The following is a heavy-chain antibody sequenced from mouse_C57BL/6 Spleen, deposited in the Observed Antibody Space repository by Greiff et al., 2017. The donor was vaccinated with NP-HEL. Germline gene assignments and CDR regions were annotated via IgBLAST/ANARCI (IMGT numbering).Heavy chain of an antibody. CDR2: ISSGGSYT. CDR1: GFTFSSYG. J-gene: IGHJ1*03. D-gene: IGHD1-1*01. V-gene: IGHV5-6*02. Sequence: EVMLVESGGDLVKPGGSLKLSCAASGFTFSSYGMSWVRQTPDKRLEWVATISSGGSYTYYPDSVKGRFTISRDNAKNTLYLQMSSLKSEDTAMYYCARQGDYYGSSWYFDVWGTGTTVTVSS. CDR3: ARQGDYYGSSWYFDV.